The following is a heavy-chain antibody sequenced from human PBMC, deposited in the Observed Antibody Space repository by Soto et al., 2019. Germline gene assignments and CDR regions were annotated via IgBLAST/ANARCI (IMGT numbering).Heavy chain of an antibody. J-gene: IGHJ4*02. CDR3: AHRRCSSSTYYFDY. CDR2: IYWDDDK. Sequence: QITLKESGPTLVKPTQTLTLTCTFSGFSLSTSGVGVGWIRQPPGKALEWVALIYWDDDKRYSPSLKSRLTTTKATSKNQVVLTMTNMDPVDTATYYCAHRRCSSSTYYFDYWGQGTLVTVSS. D-gene: IGHD2-2*01. V-gene: IGHV2-5*02. CDR1: GFSLSTSGVG.